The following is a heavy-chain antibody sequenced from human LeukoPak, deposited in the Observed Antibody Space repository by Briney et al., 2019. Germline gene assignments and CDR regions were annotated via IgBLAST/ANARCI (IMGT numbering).Heavy chain of an antibody. V-gene: IGHV4-4*07. Sequence: SETLSLTCTVSGGSISSYYWSWIRQPAGKGLEYIGRIQTGGSTNYNPSLKSRVTVSLDTPKTQLSLKLNSVTAADTAVYYCARGVRSHDYFDFWGQGTLVTVSS. CDR2: IQTGGST. J-gene: IGHJ4*02. CDR1: GGSISSYY. D-gene: IGHD3-22*01. CDR3: ARGVRSHDYFDF.